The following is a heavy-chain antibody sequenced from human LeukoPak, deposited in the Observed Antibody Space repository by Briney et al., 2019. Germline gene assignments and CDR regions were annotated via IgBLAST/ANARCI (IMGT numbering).Heavy chain of an antibody. J-gene: IGHJ5*02. D-gene: IGHD3-10*01. CDR2: ISAYNGNT. CDR1: GYTFTGYY. CDR3: AREGPPQTVSGSGSYYTACWFDP. V-gene: IGHV1-18*04. Sequence: GASVKVSCKASGYTFTGYYMHWVRQAPGQGLEWMGWISAYNGNTNYAQKLQGRVTMTTDTSTSTAYMELRSLRSDDTAVYYCAREGPPQTVSGSGSYYTACWFDPWGQGTLVTVSS.